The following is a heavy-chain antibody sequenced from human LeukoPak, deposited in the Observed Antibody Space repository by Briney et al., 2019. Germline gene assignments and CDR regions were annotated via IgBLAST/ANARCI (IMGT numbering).Heavy chain of an antibody. V-gene: IGHV3-74*01. CDR1: GFTFSSHW. D-gene: IGHD1-26*01. J-gene: IGHJ4*02. CDR3: ARPVGTTVSVDY. CDR2: ISPDGSTT. Sequence: GGSLRLSCAASGFTFSSHWMHWVRQAPGKGLVWASVISPDGSTTNYAEPVKGRVTISRDNAKNTLYLQMNSLRAEDTAVYYCARPVGTTVSVDYWGQGTLVTVSS.